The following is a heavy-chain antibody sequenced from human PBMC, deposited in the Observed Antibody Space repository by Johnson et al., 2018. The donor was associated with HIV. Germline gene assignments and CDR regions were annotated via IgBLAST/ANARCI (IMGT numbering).Heavy chain of an antibody. V-gene: IGHV3-9*01. J-gene: IGHJ3*01. CDR2: ICWNSGSI. Sequence: VQLVESGGGLVQPGRSLRLSFAASGFTFDEYAMHWVRQAPGKGLEWVSGICWNSGSIGYGDSVKGRFTISRANAKNYLYLPMNSLRAEDTAVYYCAKESEWDARTRHACDFWGQGTVVTVSS. CDR3: AKESEWDARTRHACDF. D-gene: IGHD1-26*01. CDR1: GFTFDEYA.